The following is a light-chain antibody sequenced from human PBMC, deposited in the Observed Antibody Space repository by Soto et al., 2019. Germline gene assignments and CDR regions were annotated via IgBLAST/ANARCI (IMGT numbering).Light chain of an antibody. CDR3: SSYTSTNHVV. Sequence: QSALTQPASVSGSHGPSITISCTGTSSDVGGYNYVSWYQQHPGKAPKLVIYEVTKRPSGVSNRFSGSKSGNTASLTISGLQAEDETDYYCSSYTSTNHVVFGGGTNFTVL. J-gene: IGLJ2*01. CDR1: SSDVGGYNY. V-gene: IGLV2-14*01. CDR2: EVT.